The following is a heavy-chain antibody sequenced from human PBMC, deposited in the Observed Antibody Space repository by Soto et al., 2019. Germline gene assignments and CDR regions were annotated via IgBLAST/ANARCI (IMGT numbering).Heavy chain of an antibody. V-gene: IGHV4-59*01. CDR2: VYYSGST. CDR3: GGTLFGGGFWFAP. D-gene: IGHD3-10*02. CDR1: GGSISSYY. Sequence: SETLSLTCTVSGGSISSYYWSWIRQPPGKGLEWIGYVYYSGSTNYNPSLKSRVTISVDTSKNQFSLKLSSVTAADTAVYYCGGTLFGGGFWFAPWGQGPLVTVSS. J-gene: IGHJ5*02.